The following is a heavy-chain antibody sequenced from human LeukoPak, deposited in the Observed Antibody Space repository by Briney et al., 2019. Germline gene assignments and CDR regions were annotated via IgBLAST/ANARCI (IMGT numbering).Heavy chain of an antibody. D-gene: IGHD3-10*01. CDR1: GESFTGYY. CDR3: ARTRLWPTGTFDL. V-gene: IGHV4-34*01. CDR2: INHSGYI. J-gene: IGHJ4*02. Sequence: SETLSLTCAVYGESFTGYYWTWIRQPPGKGVEWIGEINHSGYINYNPSLKTRVTISVDTFKKEFSLRLTSVTAADTAIYYCARTRLWPTGTFDLWGQGTLVTVSS.